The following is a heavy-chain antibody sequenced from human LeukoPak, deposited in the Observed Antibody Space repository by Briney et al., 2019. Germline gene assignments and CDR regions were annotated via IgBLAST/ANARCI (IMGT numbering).Heavy chain of an antibody. V-gene: IGHV3-21*01. J-gene: IGHJ4*02. CDR2: ISSSSGYI. CDR1: GFTFSSYS. CDR3: AKDQAAAGTFDY. Sequence: SGGSLRLSCAASGFTFSSYSMNWVRQAPGKGLEWVSSISSSSGYIYHADSVKGRFTIFRDNAKNSLYLQMNSLRAEDTAVYYCAKDQAAAGTFDYWGQGTLVTVSS. D-gene: IGHD6-13*01.